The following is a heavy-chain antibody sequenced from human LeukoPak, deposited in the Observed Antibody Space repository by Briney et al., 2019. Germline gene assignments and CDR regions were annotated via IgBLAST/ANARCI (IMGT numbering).Heavy chain of an antibody. D-gene: IGHD5-12*01. V-gene: IGHV4-59*01. CDR2: IYYSGST. Sequence: SETLSLTCTVSGGSISSYYWSWTRQPPGKGLELIGYIYYSGSTNYNPSLKSRVTISVDTSKNQFSLKLSSVTAADTAVYYCARSPTYGGYPANFDYWGQGTLVTVSS. CDR1: GGSISSYY. J-gene: IGHJ4*02. CDR3: ARSPTYGGYPANFDY.